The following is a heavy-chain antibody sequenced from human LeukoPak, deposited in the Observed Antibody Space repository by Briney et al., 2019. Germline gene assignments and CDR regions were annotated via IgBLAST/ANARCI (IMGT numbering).Heavy chain of an antibody. Sequence: SETLSLTCTVSGGSISRYYWSWIRQPPGKGLEWIGYIYYSGSTNYNPSLKSRVTISVDTSKNQFSLKLSSVTAADTAVYYCASGRTVPGYSYGSFCFDYWGQGTLVTVSS. J-gene: IGHJ4*02. D-gene: IGHD5-18*01. V-gene: IGHV4-59*08. CDR2: IYYSGST. CDR1: GGSISRYY. CDR3: ASGRTVPGYSYGSFCFDY.